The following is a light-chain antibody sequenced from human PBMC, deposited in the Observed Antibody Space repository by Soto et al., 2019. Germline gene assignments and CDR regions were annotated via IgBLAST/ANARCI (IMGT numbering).Light chain of an antibody. CDR3: QQYGGSPPST. J-gene: IGKJ2*02. CDR2: DAS. CDR1: KMVTANY. Sequence: ESVLTQSPGTLSFSPGERATLSSRPSKMVTANYIAWYQQKPGQAPRLLISDASSRATGIPDRFSGSGSGTDFILTISRLEPEDFAVYYCQQYGGSPPSTFGQGTKLEIK. V-gene: IGKV3-20*01.